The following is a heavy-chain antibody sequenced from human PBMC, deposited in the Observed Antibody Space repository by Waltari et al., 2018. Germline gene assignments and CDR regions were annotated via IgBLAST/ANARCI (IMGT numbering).Heavy chain of an antibody. CDR2: ISSSSSYI. V-gene: IGHV3-21*01. CDR1: GFTFSSYS. Sequence: EVQLVESGGGLVKPGGSLRLSCAASGFTFSSYSMNWVRQAPGKGLEWVSSISSSSSYIYYADSVKGRFTISRDNSKNTLYLQMNSLRAEDTAVYYCAKIVVATGYFDYWGQGTLVTVSS. CDR3: AKIVVATGYFDY. D-gene: IGHD5-12*01. J-gene: IGHJ4*02.